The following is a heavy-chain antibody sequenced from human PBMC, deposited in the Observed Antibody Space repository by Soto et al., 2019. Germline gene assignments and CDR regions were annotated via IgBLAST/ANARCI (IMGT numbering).Heavy chain of an antibody. Sequence: QVQLVQSGAEVKKPGSSVKVSCKASGGTFSSYAISWVRQAPGQGLEWMGGIIPIFGTANYAQKFQGRVTITADESTSTAYMELSSLRSEDTAVYYCARDRIGSGYDLSNYYYGMDVWGQGTTVTVSS. J-gene: IGHJ6*02. D-gene: IGHD5-12*01. V-gene: IGHV1-69*01. CDR2: IIPIFGTA. CDR3: ARDRIGSGYDLSNYYYGMDV. CDR1: GGTFSSYA.